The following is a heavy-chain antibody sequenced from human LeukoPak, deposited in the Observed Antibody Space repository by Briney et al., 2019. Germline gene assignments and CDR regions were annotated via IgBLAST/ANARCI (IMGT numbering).Heavy chain of an antibody. CDR2: IYYSGST. CDR3: ASTALGYWNAFDI. J-gene: IGHJ3*02. CDR1: GGSISSYY. D-gene: IGHD1-1*01. V-gene: IGHV4-59*01. Sequence: SETLSLTCTVSGGSISSYYWSWIRQPPGKGLEWIGYIYYSGSTNYNPSLKSRVTISVDTSKNQFSLKLSSVTAADTAVYYCASTALGYWNAFDIWGQGTMVTVSS.